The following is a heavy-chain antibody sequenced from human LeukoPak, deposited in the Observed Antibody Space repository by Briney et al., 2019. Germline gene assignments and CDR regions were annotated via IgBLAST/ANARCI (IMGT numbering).Heavy chain of an antibody. CDR1: GGSISSGGYY. Sequence: PSETLSLTCTVSGGSISSGGYYWSWIRQHPGKGLEWIGYIYYSGSTYYNPSLKSRVTISVDTSKNQFFLKLSSVTAADTAVYYCARAGGSGSYYNHNWFDPWGQGTLVTVSS. CDR3: ARAGGSGSYYNHNWFDP. CDR2: IYYSGST. V-gene: IGHV4-31*03. J-gene: IGHJ5*02. D-gene: IGHD3-10*01.